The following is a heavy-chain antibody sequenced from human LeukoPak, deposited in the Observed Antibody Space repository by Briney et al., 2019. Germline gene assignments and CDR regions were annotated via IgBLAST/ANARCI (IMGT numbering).Heavy chain of an antibody. D-gene: IGHD3-10*01. CDR3: ARGGRSSVRVNFDY. J-gene: IGHJ4*02. V-gene: IGHV4-34*01. CDR2: INQSEGT. CDR1: DGSFSGYY. Sequence: SETLSLTCAVYDGSFSGYYWSWIRQPPGKGLEWIGEINQSEGTNYNPSLKSRVTISVDTSKSQFSLKLSSVTAADTAVYYCARGGRSSVRVNFDYWGQGTLVTVSS.